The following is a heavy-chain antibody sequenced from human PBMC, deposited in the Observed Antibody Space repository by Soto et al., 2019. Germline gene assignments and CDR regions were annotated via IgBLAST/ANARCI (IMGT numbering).Heavy chain of an antibody. CDR1: GFTFSSYA. CDR2: ISYDGSNK. J-gene: IGHJ4*02. Sequence: QVQLVESGGGVVQPGRSLRLSCAASGFTFSSYAMHWVRQAPGKGLEWVAVISYDGSNKYYADSVKGRFTISRDNSKNTLYLQMNSLRAEDTAVYYCARAGGGYCSGGSCSFDYWGQGTLVTVSP. D-gene: IGHD2-15*01. CDR3: ARAGGGYCSGGSCSFDY. V-gene: IGHV3-30-3*01.